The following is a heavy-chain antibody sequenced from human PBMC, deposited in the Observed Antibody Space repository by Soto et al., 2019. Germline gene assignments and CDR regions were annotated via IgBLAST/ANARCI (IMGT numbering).Heavy chain of an antibody. D-gene: IGHD3-10*01. J-gene: IGHJ4*02. V-gene: IGHV4-34*01. CDR1: GGSFSGYY. Sequence: LTCAVYGGSFSGYYWSWSRQPPGKGLEWIGEINHSGSTNYNPSLKSRVTISVDTSKHQFSLKLSSVKAEDTAVYYCARAKRRDTMVRGVIPQKYYFDYWGQGTLVT. CDR2: INHSGST. CDR3: ARAKRRDTMVRGVIPQKYYFDY.